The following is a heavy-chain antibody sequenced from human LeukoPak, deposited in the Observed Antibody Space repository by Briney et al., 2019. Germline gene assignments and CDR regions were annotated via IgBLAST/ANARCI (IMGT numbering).Heavy chain of an antibody. CDR2: IYYSGST. Sequence: SETLSLTCTVSGGSISSSSYYWGWIRQPPGKGLEWIGSIYYSGSTYYNPSLKSRVTISVDTSKNQFSLKLSSVTAADTAVYYCATLPTYCSGGSCYSEKYFQHWGQGTLVTVSS. J-gene: IGHJ1*01. CDR1: GGSISSSSYY. V-gene: IGHV4-39*01. CDR3: ATLPTYCSGGSCYSEKYFQH. D-gene: IGHD2-15*01.